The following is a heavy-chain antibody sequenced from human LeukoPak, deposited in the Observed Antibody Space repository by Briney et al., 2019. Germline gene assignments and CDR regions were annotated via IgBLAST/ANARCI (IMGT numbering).Heavy chain of an antibody. CDR1: GGSFSAYY. D-gene: IGHD7-27*01. CDR3: ARGFRGDSFDY. J-gene: IGHJ4*02. CDR2: MYHSGST. V-gene: IGHV4-34*01. Sequence: PSETLSLTCAVYGGSFSAYYWGWIRQPPGKGLEWIGTMYHSGSTNYNPSLKSRVTISVDTSKNQFSLKLSSVTAADTAVYFCARGFRGDSFDYWGQGTLVTVSS.